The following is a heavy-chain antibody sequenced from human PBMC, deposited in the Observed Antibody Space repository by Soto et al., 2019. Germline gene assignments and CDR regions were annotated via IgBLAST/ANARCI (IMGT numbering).Heavy chain of an antibody. CDR2: INWNGGST. CDR1: GFTFGDYG. V-gene: IGHV3-20*04. Sequence: GGSLRLSCAASGFTFGDYGMSWVRQAPGKGLEWVSGINWNGGSTGYADSVKGRFTISRDNAKNSLYLQMNSLRAEDTALYYVARGTGYQRSDAFDIWGQGTMVTVSS. D-gene: IGHD3-9*01. J-gene: IGHJ3*02. CDR3: ARGTGYQRSDAFDI.